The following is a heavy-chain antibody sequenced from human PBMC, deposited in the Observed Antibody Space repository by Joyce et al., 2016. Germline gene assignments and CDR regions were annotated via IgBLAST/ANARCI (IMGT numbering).Heavy chain of an antibody. CDR3: AREGLPHGGFDY. CDR1: GVTFTGYY. V-gene: IGHV1-2*02. J-gene: IGHJ4*02. CDR2: IKIENGDT. Sequence: QVQLVQSGTEVKKPGASVKVSCKASGVTFTGYYMHWVRQAPGKGLGMMGWIKIENGDTHYTPTFQGRVTMTMDTSINTAYMEATRLRSDDTAFYYCAREGLPHGGFDYWGLGTLVTVSS.